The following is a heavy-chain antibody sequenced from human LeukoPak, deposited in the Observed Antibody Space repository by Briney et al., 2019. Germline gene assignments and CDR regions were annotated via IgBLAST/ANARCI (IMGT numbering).Heavy chain of an antibody. D-gene: IGHD5-24*01. CDR3: ARDKGGYKNGGFDF. CDR2: INHSGST. V-gene: IGHV4-34*01. Sequence: PSETLSLTCAVYGGSFSGYYWNWIRQPPGKGLEWIGEINHSGSTNYNPSLKSRVTMSLDTSKNQFSLNVSSVTAADTAVYYCARDKGGYKNGGFDFWGQGTLVTVSS. CDR1: GGSFSGYY. J-gene: IGHJ4*02.